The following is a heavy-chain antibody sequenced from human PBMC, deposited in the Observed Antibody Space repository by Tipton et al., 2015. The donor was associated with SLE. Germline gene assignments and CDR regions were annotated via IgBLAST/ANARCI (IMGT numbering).Heavy chain of an antibody. Sequence: QLVQSGAEVKNPEASVKVSCKASGYKFTSYFLHWVRLAPGQGLEWMGRINPNSGGTNYAQNLQGRITMTRDTSISTAYMDLTSLSSDDTAVYYCATESGGGYFDYWGQGTLVTVSS. J-gene: IGHJ4*02. V-gene: IGHV1-2*06. CDR1: GYKFTSYF. D-gene: IGHD3-16*01. CDR3: ATESGGGYFDY. CDR2: INPNSGGT.